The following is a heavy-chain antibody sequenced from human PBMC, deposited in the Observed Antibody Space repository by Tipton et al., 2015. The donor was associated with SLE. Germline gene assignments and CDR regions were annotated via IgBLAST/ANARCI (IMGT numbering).Heavy chain of an antibody. CDR3: AGVQAYEGFDP. CDR1: GGSISSSSYY. Sequence: TLSLTCTVSGGSISSSSYYWGWIRQPPGKGLEWIGSIYYSGSTYYNPSLKSRVTKSVDTSKNQFSLKLGSGTAADTAVYYCAGVQAYEGFDPWGQGTLVTVSS. CDR2: IYYSGST. D-gene: IGHD3-16*01. J-gene: IGHJ5*02. V-gene: IGHV4-39*07.